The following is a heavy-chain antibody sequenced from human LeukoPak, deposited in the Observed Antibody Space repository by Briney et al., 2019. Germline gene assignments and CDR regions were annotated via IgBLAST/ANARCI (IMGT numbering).Heavy chain of an antibody. CDR3: ARDPQTDSSGYPFDY. CDR2: ISPSGGGT. V-gene: IGHV1-46*01. J-gene: IGHJ4*02. D-gene: IGHD3-22*01. CDR1: GYTFTTYY. Sequence: ASVKVSCKASGYTFTTYYMHWVRQAPGQGLAWMGIISPSGGGTTYAQEFQGRVTMTSDTSTSTVYMELSSLRSEDTAVYYCARDPQTDSSGYPFDYWGQGTLVTVYS.